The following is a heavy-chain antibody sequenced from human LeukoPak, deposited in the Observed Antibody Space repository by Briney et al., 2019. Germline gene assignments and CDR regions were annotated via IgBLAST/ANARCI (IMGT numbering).Heavy chain of an antibody. J-gene: IGHJ4*02. D-gene: IGHD5-24*01. CDR1: GYSFTSYW. CDR3: ARRSRDGYNSPYYFDY. V-gene: IGHV5-51*01. Sequence: GESLKISCKGSGYSFTSYWIGWVRQMPGKGLEWIGIIYPGDSDTRYSPSFQGQVPISADKSISTAYLQWSSLKASDTAMYYCARRSRDGYNSPYYFDYWGQGTLVTVSS. CDR2: IYPGDSDT.